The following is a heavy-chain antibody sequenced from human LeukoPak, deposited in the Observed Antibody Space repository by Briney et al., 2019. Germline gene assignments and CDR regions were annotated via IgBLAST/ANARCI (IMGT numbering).Heavy chain of an antibody. V-gene: IGHV4-30-2*03. Sequence: PSETLSLTCAVSGGSISSGGYSWSWIRQPPGKGLEWIGYIYHSGSTYYYPSLKSRVTISVDTSKNQFSLKLTSVTAADTSVYYCVRHPPLDAFNIWGQGTMVIVSS. CDR1: GGSISSGGYS. CDR2: IYHSGST. CDR3: VRHPPLDAFNI. J-gene: IGHJ3*02.